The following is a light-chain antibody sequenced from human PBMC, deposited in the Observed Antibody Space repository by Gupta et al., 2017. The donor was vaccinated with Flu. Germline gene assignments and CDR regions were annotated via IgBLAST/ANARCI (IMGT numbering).Light chain of an antibody. CDR3: NQYLEFPHT. V-gene: IGKV4-1*01. J-gene: IGKJ4*01. Sequence: KCKCSQSVLFERNRRNYLAWYQQKSGRPPRLLVRWASTWESGVPDRFSGSGSGTDFTLTISSLQAEDVAVYYCNQYLEFPHTFGGGTKVEI. CDR2: WAS. CDR1: QSVLFERNRRNY.